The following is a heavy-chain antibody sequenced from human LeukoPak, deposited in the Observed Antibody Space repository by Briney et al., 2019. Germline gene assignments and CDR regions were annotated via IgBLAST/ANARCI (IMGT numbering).Heavy chain of an antibody. D-gene: IGHD4-17*01. Sequence: PGGSLRLSCAASGFTFNNYAMHWVRQAPGKGLEWVAVISYDGSNKYYADSVKGRFAISRDNSKNTLYLQMNNLRAEDTAVYYCARDRYGDYDFDYWGQGTLVTVSS. CDR1: GFTFNNYA. CDR2: ISYDGSNK. J-gene: IGHJ4*02. CDR3: ARDRYGDYDFDY. V-gene: IGHV3-30*09.